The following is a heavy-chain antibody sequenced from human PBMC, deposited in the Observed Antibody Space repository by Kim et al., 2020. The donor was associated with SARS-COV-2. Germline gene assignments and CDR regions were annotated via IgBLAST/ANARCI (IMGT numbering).Heavy chain of an antibody. D-gene: IGHD2-2*01. CDR3: ARGLLCSSTSCYSLDP. V-gene: IGHV4-34*01. Sequence: SLKSRVTISVDTSKNQFSLKLSSVTAADTAVYYCARGLLCSSTSCYSLDPWGQGTLVTVSS. J-gene: IGHJ5*02.